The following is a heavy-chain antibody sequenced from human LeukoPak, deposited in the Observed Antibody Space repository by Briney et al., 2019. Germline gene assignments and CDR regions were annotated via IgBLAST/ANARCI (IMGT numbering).Heavy chain of an antibody. CDR3: TKDSNCDSSGYFGCGLDV. V-gene: IGHV3-9*01. CDR2: ITWNSGSI. J-gene: IGHJ6*02. Sequence: GRSLRLSCAASGFTFDDYAMLWVRQVPGKGLEWVSGITWNSGSIGYADSVQGRFTISRDNAKKSLYLQMNSLRAEDTALYYCTKDSNCDSSGYFGCGLDVWGQGTTVTVSS. D-gene: IGHD3-22*01. CDR1: GFTFDDYA.